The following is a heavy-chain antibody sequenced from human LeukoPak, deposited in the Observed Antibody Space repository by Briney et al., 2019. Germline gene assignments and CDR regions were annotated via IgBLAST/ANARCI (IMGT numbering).Heavy chain of an antibody. D-gene: IGHD2-2*01. J-gene: IGHJ5*02. CDR1: GFTFSDYY. Sequence: GSLRLSCAASGFTFSDYYMSWIRQAPGKGLEWIGSIYYSGSTYYNPSLKSRVTISVDTSKNQFSLKLSSVTAADTAVYYCARHSRSIVPAAPGGWFDPWGQGTLVTVSS. V-gene: IGHV4-39*01. CDR2: IYYSGST. CDR3: ARHSRSIVPAAPGGWFDP.